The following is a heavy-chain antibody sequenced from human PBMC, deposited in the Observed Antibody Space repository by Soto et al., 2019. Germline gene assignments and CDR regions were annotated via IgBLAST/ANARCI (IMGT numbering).Heavy chain of an antibody. CDR2: VSGSSSYI. CDR1: GFNFRNFN. D-gene: IGHD4-17*01. J-gene: IGHJ3*01. Sequence: GGSLRLSCEVSGFNFRNFNMIWVRQAPGKGLEWVSSVSGSSSYIYYADSVKGRFTVSRDNANNLVFLQMNGLRPEETAMYYCARDLRGHYGPRGKGTMVTVSS. V-gene: IGHV3-21*06. CDR3: ARDLRGHYGP.